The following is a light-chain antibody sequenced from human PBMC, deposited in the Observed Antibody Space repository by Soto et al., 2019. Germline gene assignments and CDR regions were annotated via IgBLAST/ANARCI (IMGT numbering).Light chain of an antibody. Sequence: NFMLTQPHAVSESPGKTVTISCTGSSVSIASNYVQWYQQRPGSAPTTVIYEDNQRPSGVPDRFSGSIDSSSNSASLTISGLKTEDEADYYCQSYDSSNVVFGGGTKVTVL. CDR1: SVSIASNY. V-gene: IGLV6-57*02. CDR3: QSYDSSNVV. J-gene: IGLJ2*01. CDR2: EDN.